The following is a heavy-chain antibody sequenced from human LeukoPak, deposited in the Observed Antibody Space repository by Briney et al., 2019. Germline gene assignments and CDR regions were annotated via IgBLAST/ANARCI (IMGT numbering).Heavy chain of an antibody. J-gene: IGHJ4*02. CDR1: GGSISSSSFY. Sequence: PSETLSLTCSVSGGSISSSSFYWGWIRQPPGKGLEWIGEINHSGRTSYNPSLKSRVTISVDTSKNQFSLKMSSATAADTAVYYCARGLAAARVFAYWGQGNLVTVSP. CDR3: ARGLAAARVFAY. D-gene: IGHD6-13*01. CDR2: INHSGRT. V-gene: IGHV4-39*07.